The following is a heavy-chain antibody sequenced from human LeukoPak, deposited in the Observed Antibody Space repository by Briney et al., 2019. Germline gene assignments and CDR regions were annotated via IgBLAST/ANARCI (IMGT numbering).Heavy chain of an antibody. J-gene: IGHJ5*02. V-gene: IGHV3-7*01. CDR2: INQDGSGK. Sequence: GGSLRLSCAASGFTFSSYWMSWVRQAPGKGLEWVANINQDGSGKYYVDSVKGRFTISRDNAKNALYLQMNSLRAEDTAVYSCASLGGSGSFNCFDPWGQGSLVTVSS. CDR1: GFTFSSYW. CDR3: ASLGGSGSFNCFDP. D-gene: IGHD3-10*01.